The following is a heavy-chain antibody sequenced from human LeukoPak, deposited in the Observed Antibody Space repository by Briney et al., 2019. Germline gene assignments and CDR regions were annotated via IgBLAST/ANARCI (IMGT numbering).Heavy chain of an antibody. CDR2: ISGHGGGGNT. J-gene: IGHJ3*02. CDR1: GFTFSSFA. D-gene: IGHD2-15*01. Sequence: GGSLRLSCTTSGFTFSSFAVSWVRQAPGKGLEWVSAISGHGGGGNTYYTDSVKGRFTISRDDSKNTLYLHMNSLRAEDTAVCYCAKSVVVSGGTDAFDMWGRGTMFTVSS. V-gene: IGHV3-23*01. CDR3: AKSVVVSGGTDAFDM.